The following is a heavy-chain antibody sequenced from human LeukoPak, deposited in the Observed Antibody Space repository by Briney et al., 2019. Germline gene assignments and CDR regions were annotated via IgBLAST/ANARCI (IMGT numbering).Heavy chain of an antibody. V-gene: IGHV3-74*01. CDR1: GFTFSNYW. CDR3: AKGGATICDN. Sequence: QPGGSLTLSCAASGFTFSNYWMHWVRQAPGKGLVGVSRINSNGSSTNYADSVKGRFTISRDNAKNTLYLQMSSLRAEDTGVYYCAKGGATICDNWGQGTLVTVSS. J-gene: IGHJ4*02. CDR2: INSNGSST. D-gene: IGHD5-12*01.